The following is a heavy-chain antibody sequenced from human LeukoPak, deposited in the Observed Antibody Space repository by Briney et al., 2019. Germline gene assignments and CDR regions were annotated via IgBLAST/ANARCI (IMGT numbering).Heavy chain of an antibody. V-gene: IGHV4-39*01. Sequence: SETLSLTCSVSGASISSGSYYWGWIRQPPGKALEWIGSIFYSGNTYYTPSLESRVTISIDTSKNQFSLKLSSVTAADTAVYYCARLRASHCSDYWGQGTLVTVSS. CDR1: GASISSGSYY. CDR2: IFYSGNT. J-gene: IGHJ4*02. CDR3: ARLRASHCSDY. D-gene: IGHD2-2*01.